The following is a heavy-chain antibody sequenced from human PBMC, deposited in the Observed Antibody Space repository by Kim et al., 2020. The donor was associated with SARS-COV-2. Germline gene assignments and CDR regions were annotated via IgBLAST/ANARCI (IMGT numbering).Heavy chain of an antibody. CDR2: INHSGST. CDR3: ARSPYDSSGYYYQVAAFDI. Sequence: SETLSLTCAVYGGSFSGYYWSWIRQPPGKGLEWIGEINHSGSTNYNPSFKSRVTISVDTSKNQFSLKLSAVTAADTAVYYCARSPYDSSGYYYQVAAFDIWGQGAMVTVSS. J-gene: IGHJ3*02. D-gene: IGHD3-22*01. V-gene: IGHV4-34*01. CDR1: GGSFSGYY.